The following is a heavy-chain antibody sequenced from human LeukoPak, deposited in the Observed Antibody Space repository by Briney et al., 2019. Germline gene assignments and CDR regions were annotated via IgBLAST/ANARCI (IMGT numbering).Heavy chain of an antibody. V-gene: IGHV3-48*03. J-gene: IGHJ6*04. CDR3: AELGITMIEGV. CDR2: ISSSGSTI. Sequence: GGSLRLSCAASGFTFSSYEMNWVRQAPGKGLEWVSYISSSGSTIYYADSVKGRFTISRDNAKNSLYLQMNSLRAEDTAVYYCAELGITMIEGVWGKGTTVTISS. D-gene: IGHD3-22*01. CDR1: GFTFSSYE.